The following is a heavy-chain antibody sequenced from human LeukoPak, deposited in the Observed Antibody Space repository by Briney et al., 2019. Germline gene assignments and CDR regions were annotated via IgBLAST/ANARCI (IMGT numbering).Heavy chain of an antibody. V-gene: IGHV3-7*01. Sequence: GGSLRLSCVASGFTFSNFAMNWVRQAPGKGLQWVANIKTDGSEKYYVDSVKGRFTISRDNAKNSLYLQMNSLRAEDTAVYYCATYSSLNRREFQYWGQGTLLTVSS. D-gene: IGHD3-22*01. CDR2: IKTDGSEK. CDR1: GFTFSNFA. J-gene: IGHJ1*01. CDR3: ATYSSLNRREFQY.